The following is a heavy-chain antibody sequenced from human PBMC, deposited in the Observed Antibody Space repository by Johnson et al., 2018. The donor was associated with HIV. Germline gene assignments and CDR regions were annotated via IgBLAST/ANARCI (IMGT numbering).Heavy chain of an antibody. V-gene: IGHV3-66*01. D-gene: IGHD3-16*01. CDR3: ARVGASRFDAFHV. CDR1: GFTVSSNY. J-gene: IGHJ3*01. Sequence: VQLVESGGGLVQPGGSLRLSCAASGFTVSSNYMRWVRQAPGKGLEWVSIVYSGGNTYYTDSVKGRFTISRDNSKNTLYLQMNSLRAEDTAVYYCARVGASRFDAFHVWGQGTMVTVSS. CDR2: VYSGGNT.